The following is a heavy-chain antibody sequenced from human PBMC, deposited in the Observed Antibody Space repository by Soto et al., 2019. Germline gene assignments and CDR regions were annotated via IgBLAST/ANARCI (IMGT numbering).Heavy chain of an antibody. D-gene: IGHD3-10*01. CDR2: MNPKSGNT. J-gene: IGHJ4*02. CDR3: VRAPLDYYSADYFDT. V-gene: IGHV1-8*01. Sequence: QVQLVQSGSEVRRPGTSVKVSCKASGYLFTENDINWVRQATGQGPEWMGWMNPKSGNTGYAQKFQGRASMTRDNSKTTAYMELSSLGSEDTAVYYCVRAPLDYYSADYFDTWGQGTQVTVSS. CDR1: GYLFTEND.